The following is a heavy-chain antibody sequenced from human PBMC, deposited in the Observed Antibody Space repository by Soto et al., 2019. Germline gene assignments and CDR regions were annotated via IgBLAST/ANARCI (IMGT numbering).Heavy chain of an antibody. J-gene: IGHJ4*02. CDR1: VFDFSNTW. CDR3: AKDWHHTIES. V-gene: IGHV3-74*01. Sequence: PVGTLRLSCATSVFDFSNTWIHCVRQFPGQGLVWVSRINSDGSSIIYADSVKGRFTLSRDNAKNTVHLQMSSLRVEDTAVYYCAKDWHHTIESWGQGIPVYVSS. D-gene: IGHD2-15*01. CDR2: INSDGSSI.